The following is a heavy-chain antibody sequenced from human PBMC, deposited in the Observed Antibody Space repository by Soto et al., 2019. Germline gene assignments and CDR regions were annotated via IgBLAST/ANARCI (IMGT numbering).Heavy chain of an antibody. V-gene: IGHV1-3*01. CDR1: GYTFTTYG. Sequence: ASVKVSCKASGYTFTTYGIHWVRQAPGQRPEWMGWINAGNNNRKLSQKFQGKVTMTRDTSTHTLYMELSSLRSEDTAIYYCARVGYSSTGTTLHFHGLDVWGQGTTVTVSS. J-gene: IGHJ6*02. D-gene: IGHD3-22*01. CDR2: INAGNNNR. CDR3: ARVGYSSTGTTLHFHGLDV.